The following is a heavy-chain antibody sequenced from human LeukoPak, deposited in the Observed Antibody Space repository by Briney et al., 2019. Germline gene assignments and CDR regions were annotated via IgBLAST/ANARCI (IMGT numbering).Heavy chain of an antibody. V-gene: IGHV3-7*03. J-gene: IGHJ6*02. D-gene: IGHD3-16*01. Sequence: PGGSLRLSYAASPFTISDYWMNWARQAPGKGLEWVASINHNGNVNYYVDSVKGRFTISRDNAKNSLYLQMSNLRAEDTAVYFCARGGGLDVWGQGATVTVSS. CDR1: PFTISDYW. CDR2: INHNGNVN. CDR3: ARGGGLDV.